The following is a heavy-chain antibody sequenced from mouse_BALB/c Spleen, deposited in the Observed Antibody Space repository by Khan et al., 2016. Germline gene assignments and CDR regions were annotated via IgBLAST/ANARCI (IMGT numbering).Heavy chain of an antibody. Sequence: QVQLKESGPGLVQPSQSLSITCTVSGFSLTSYGVHWVRQSPGKGLEWLGVIWSGGSTDYNAAFISRLSISKDNSKSQVFFKMNSLQADDTAIYFCVRNDGNYLSWFAYWGQGTLVTVSA. CDR1: GFSLTSYG. D-gene: IGHD2-1*01. V-gene: IGHV2-4-1*01. J-gene: IGHJ3*01. CDR3: VRNDGNYLSWFAY. CDR2: IWSGGST.